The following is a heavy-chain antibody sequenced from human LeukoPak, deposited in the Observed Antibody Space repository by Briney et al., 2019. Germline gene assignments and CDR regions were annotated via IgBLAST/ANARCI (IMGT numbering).Heavy chain of an antibody. D-gene: IGHD4/OR15-4a*01. CDR2: IRYDGSNK. V-gene: IGHV3-30*02. J-gene: IGHJ4*02. Sequence: GGSLRLSCAASGFTFSSYGMHWVRQAPGKGLEWVAFIRYDGSNKYYADSVKGRFTISRDNSKNTLYLQMNSLRAEDTAVYYCAKDPRDANPYFDYWGQGTLVTVSS. CDR3: AKDPRDANPYFDY. CDR1: GFTFSSYG.